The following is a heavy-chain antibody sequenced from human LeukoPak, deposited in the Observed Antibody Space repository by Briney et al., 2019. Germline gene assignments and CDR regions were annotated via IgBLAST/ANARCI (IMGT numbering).Heavy chain of an antibody. CDR3: AKASDQDTYYYGMDV. D-gene: IGHD2-2*01. V-gene: IGHV3-23*01. J-gene: IGHJ6*02. CDR1: GFTFSSYA. CDR2: ISGSDGST. Sequence: GGSLGLSCAASGFTFSSYAMSWVRQAPGKGLEWVSAISGSDGSTYYADSVKGRFTISRDNSKNTLYLQMNSLRAEDTAVYYCAKASDQDTYYYGMDVWGQGTTVTVSS.